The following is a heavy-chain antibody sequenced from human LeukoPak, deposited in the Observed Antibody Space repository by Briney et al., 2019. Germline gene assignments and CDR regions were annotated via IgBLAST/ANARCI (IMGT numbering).Heavy chain of an antibody. CDR2: ITGTDGST. CDR3: AKAFNYGSGYNYKTFDS. Sequence: AGSLTLSCATPASTLSYYAMGWVRPPPRGGLEWVAGITGTDGSTYYADSVKGRFTISRDNSKSAIYLQMNSLRAEDTALYYCAKAFNYGSGYNYKTFDSWGQGTLVTVSS. V-gene: IGHV3-23*01. D-gene: IGHD3-10*01. CDR1: ASTLSYYA. J-gene: IGHJ4*02.